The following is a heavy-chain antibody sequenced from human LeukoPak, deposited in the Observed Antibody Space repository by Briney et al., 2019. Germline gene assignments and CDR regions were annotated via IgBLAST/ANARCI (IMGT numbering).Heavy chain of an antibody. CDR3: ARDLSGYYYDSSGSGGAFDI. CDR2: IYSGGST. CDR1: GFTFSSYA. V-gene: IGHV3-53*01. J-gene: IGHJ3*02. D-gene: IGHD3-22*01. Sequence: GGSLRLSCAASGFTFSSYAMHWVRQAPGKGLEWVSVIYSGGSTYYADSVKGRFTISRDNSKNTLYLQMNSLRAEDTAVYYCARDLSGYYYDSSGSGGAFDIWGQGTMVTVSS.